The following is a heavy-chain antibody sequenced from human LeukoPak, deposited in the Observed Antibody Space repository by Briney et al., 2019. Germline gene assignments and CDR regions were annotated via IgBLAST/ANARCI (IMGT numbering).Heavy chain of an antibody. CDR2: INHSGST. CDR1: GGSFSGYY. V-gene: IGHV4-34*01. J-gene: IGHJ4*02. D-gene: IGHD5-12*01. CDR3: ARQNPRGYSGYVLL. Sequence: SETLSLICAVYGGSFSGYYWNWIRQSPGKGLEWIGEINHSGSTRYNPSLTGRVTISVDTSKNQFSLKLSSVTAADTAVYYCARQNPRGYSGYVLLWGQGTLVTVSS.